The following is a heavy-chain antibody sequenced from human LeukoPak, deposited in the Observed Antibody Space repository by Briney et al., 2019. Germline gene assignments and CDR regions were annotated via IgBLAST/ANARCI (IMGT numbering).Heavy chain of an antibody. V-gene: IGHV3-33*06. CDR2: IWYDGSKK. J-gene: IGHJ4*02. CDR3: AKGRRYYDSSGYHSYFDY. CDR1: GFTFSSYG. Sequence: PGGSLRLSCEASGFTFSSYGMNWVRQAPGKGLEGVAVIWYDGSKKYYADSVKGRFTISRDNSKNTLYLQMNSLRAEDTAVYYCAKGRRYYDSSGYHSYFDYWGQGTLVTVSS. D-gene: IGHD3-22*01.